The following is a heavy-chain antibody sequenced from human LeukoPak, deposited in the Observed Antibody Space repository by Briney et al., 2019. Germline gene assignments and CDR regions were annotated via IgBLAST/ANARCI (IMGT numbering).Heavy chain of an antibody. CDR1: GFTFSNYA. CDR3: AKEVYSSGWYDRVFDY. V-gene: IGHV3-9*01. CDR2: ISWNSGSI. Sequence: PGGSLRLSCAASGFTFSNYAMSWVRQAPGKGLEWVSGISWNSGSIGYADSVKGRFTISRDNAKNSLYLQMNSLRAEDTALYYCAKEVYSSGWYDRVFDYWGQGTLVTVSS. J-gene: IGHJ4*02. D-gene: IGHD6-19*01.